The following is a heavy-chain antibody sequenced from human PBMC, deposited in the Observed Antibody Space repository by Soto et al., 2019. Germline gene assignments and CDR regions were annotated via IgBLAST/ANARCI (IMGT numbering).Heavy chain of an antibody. V-gene: IGHV4-59*01. Sequence: QVQLQESGPGLVKPSETLSLTCTVSGGPIGSYYCIWLMQSPGEALEWIGCVCYSDSTNYNPSLKSRVTISLEKTKNQLSLRLTSVPGAATAVDYCARAEARRLSFFYYGMDVRGQWTTVAVSS. J-gene: IGHJ6*02. D-gene: IGHD3-3*01. CDR3: ARAEARRLSFFYYGMDV. CDR1: GGPIGSYY. CDR2: VCYSDST.